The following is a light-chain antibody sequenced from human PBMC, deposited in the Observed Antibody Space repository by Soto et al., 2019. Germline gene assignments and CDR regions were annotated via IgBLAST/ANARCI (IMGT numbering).Light chain of an antibody. Sequence: EIVLTQSPGTLSLSPGERATLSCRASQRLSSNYLAWFQQKPGQAPRLLIYGASSRATGIPDRFSGSGSGTDLTLTIPGLEPEDFAVYYCLQYGSSVWTFCQGTKVDIK. CDR3: LQYGSSVWT. CDR1: QRLSSNY. CDR2: GAS. J-gene: IGKJ1*01. V-gene: IGKV3-20*01.